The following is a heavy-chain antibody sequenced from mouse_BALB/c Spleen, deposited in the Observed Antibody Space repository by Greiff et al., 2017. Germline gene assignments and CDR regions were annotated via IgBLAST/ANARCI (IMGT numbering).Heavy chain of an antibody. J-gene: IGHJ3*01. D-gene: IGHD2-4*01. CDR3: VREAGYYDYDAWFAY. V-gene: IGHV10-1*02. CDR2: IRSKSNNYAT. Sequence: EVQVVESGGGLVQPKGSLKLSCAASGFTFNTYAMNWVRQAPGKGLEWVARIRSKSNNYATYYADSVKDRFTISRDDSQSMLYLQMNNLKTEDTAMYYCVREAGYYDYDAWFAYWGQGTLVTVSA. CDR1: GFTFNTYA.